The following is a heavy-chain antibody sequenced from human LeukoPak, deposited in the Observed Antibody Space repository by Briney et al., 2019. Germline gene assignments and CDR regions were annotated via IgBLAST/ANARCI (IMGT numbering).Heavy chain of an antibody. Sequence: KTSETLSLTCSVSGSVSSSIHYWGWIRQPPGKGLEWIAHIYYSGSTYYNPSLKSRVTISLDPSNNHFSLKLGSVTAADTAMYYCARGRDRGPDSSGIWGLKGTSYMDVWAKGTTVTVSS. CDR1: GSVSSSIHY. CDR3: ARGRDRGPDSSGIWGLKGTSYMDV. J-gene: IGHJ6*03. V-gene: IGHV4-39*07. D-gene: IGHD3-22*01. CDR2: IYYSGST.